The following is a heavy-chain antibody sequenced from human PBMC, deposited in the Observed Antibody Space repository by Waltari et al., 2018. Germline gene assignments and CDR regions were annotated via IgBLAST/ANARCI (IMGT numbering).Heavy chain of an antibody. CDR2: INHSGST. Sequence: QVQLQQWGAGLLKPSETLSLTCAVYGGSFSGYYWSWIRQPPGKGLEWIGEINHSGSTNYTPSLKSRVTISVDTSKNQFSLKLSSVTAADTAVYYCARRPRRSSGYYTFDYWGQGTLVTVSS. CDR3: ARRPRRSSGYYTFDY. J-gene: IGHJ4*02. CDR1: GGSFSGYY. D-gene: IGHD3-22*01. V-gene: IGHV4-34*01.